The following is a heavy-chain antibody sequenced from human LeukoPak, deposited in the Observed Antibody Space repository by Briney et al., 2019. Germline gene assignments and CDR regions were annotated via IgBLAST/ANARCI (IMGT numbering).Heavy chain of an antibody. CDR2: INPHSGGT. J-gene: IGHJ6*02. V-gene: IGHV1-2*02. D-gene: IGHD2-15*01. Sequence: ASVKVSRKTSGYTFTDYYMHWLRQAPGQGLEWMGWINPHSGGTNYAQKFKGRVTLTRDTSISTAYMELSRLRSDDTAVYYCAGPKTFITPGSAYYYYAMDVWGQGTTVTVS. CDR1: GYTFTDYY. CDR3: AGPKTFITPGSAYYYYAMDV.